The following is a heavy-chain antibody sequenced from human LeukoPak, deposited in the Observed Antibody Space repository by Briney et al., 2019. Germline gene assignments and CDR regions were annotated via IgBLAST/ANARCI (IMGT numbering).Heavy chain of an antibody. CDR2: IIGSGGST. Sequence: GGSLRLSCAASRFTFSSYAMSWVRQAPGKGLEWVSGIIGSGGSTDYADSVKGRFTISRDNSKNTLYLQMNSLRAEDTAVYYCAKDDINYGSGSYLFYFDYWGQGTLVTVSS. J-gene: IGHJ4*02. CDR1: RFTFSSYA. CDR3: AKDDINYGSGSYLFYFDY. V-gene: IGHV3-23*01. D-gene: IGHD3-10*01.